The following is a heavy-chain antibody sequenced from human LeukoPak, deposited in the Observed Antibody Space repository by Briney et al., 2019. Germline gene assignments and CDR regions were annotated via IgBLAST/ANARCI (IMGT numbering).Heavy chain of an antibody. D-gene: IGHD6-19*01. V-gene: IGHV3-74*01. CDR2: INTDGSSA. Sequence: GGSLRLSCAASGFTFNNYWMHWVRQAPGKGLVWVSRINTDGSSASYADSVKGRFTISRDNAENTLYLQMHSLRVEDTAVYYCARAGSGWDAYFDYWGQGTLVSVSS. CDR3: ARAGSGWDAYFDY. CDR1: GFTFNNYW. J-gene: IGHJ4*02.